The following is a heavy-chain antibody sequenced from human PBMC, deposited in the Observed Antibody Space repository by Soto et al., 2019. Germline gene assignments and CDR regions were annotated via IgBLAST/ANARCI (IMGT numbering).Heavy chain of an antibody. D-gene: IGHD3-10*01. J-gene: IGHJ6*02. Sequence: QVQLVQSGAVVKKPGSSVKVSCKASGGTFSSYAINWVRQAPGQGLEWMGGIIRIFGTPDYAQRFQGRVTITADESTSTAYMELSSLRSEDTAVYYCARQGSNEYYYYGMDVWGQGTTVTVSS. V-gene: IGHV1-69*12. CDR3: ARQGSNEYYYYGMDV. CDR2: IIRIFGTP. CDR1: GGTFSSYA.